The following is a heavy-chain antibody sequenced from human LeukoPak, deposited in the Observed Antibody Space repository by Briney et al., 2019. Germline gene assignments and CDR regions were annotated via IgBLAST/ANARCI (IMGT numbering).Heavy chain of an antibody. J-gene: IGHJ4*02. V-gene: IGHV1-2*02. CDR1: GYTFTGYY. CDR3: ARDRWELLPLDY. Sequence: GASVKVSCKTSGYTFTGYYIHRVRQAPGQGLEWMGWVDPNTGGTNFTQKFQGRVTMTRDTSISTAYMDLSRLRSDDTAVYFCARDRWELLPLDYWGQGTLVTVSS. D-gene: IGHD1-26*01. CDR2: VDPNTGGT.